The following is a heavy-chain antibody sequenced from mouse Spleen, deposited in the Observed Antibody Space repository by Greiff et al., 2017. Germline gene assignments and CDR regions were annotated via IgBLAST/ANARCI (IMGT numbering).Heavy chain of an antibody. CDR1: GYSFTDYN. J-gene: IGHJ2*01. CDR2: INPNYGII. V-gene: IGHV1-39*01. CDR3: ARGAGTFDS. D-gene: IGHD4-1*01. Sequence: QLKESGPELVKPGASVKISCKASGYSFTDYNLNWVKQNIGRALEWIGVINPNYGIITYSQNFKGKATLTVDQSSSTAFMQINSLTSEDSAVYYCARGAGTFDSWGQGTTLKVSS.